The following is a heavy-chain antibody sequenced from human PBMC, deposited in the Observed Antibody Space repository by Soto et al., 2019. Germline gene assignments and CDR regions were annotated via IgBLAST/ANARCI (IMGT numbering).Heavy chain of an antibody. CDR2: IYYSGNT. D-gene: IGHD1-7*01. V-gene: IGHV4-59*04. CDR3: VRETGTRLRFDP. Sequence: AETLSLTCTVSGASISGYYWSWIRQPPGEGLEWIGYIYYSGNTYYNPSFKSRLTMSVDRSKNQFSLKLSSVTAADTAVYYCVRETGTRLRFDPWGQGTLVTVSS. CDR1: GASISGYY. J-gene: IGHJ5*02.